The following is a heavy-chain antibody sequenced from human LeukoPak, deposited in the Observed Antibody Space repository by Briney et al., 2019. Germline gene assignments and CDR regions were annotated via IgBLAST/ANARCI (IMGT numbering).Heavy chain of an antibody. CDR2: IVVGSGNT. V-gene: IGHV1-58*02. CDR3: AVYSGSFSRAFDI. CDR1: GFTCTSSA. D-gene: IGHD1-26*01. Sequence: GTSVKVSCKASGFTCTSSAMQWLRQARGQRLEWIGWIVVGSGNTNYAQKFQERVTITRDMSTSTAYMELSSLRSEDTAVYYCAVYSGSFSRAFDIWGQGTMVTVSS. J-gene: IGHJ3*02.